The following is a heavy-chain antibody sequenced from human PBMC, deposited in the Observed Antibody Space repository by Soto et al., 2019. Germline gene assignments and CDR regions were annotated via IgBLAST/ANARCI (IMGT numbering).Heavy chain of an antibody. CDR1: GFTFSTYT. CDR3: AKARCSTTQCYVPDY. D-gene: IGHD2-2*01. V-gene: IGHV3-23*01. Sequence: EVQLLESGGDLVQPGGSLRLSCAASGFTFSTYTMSWVRQAPGKGLEWVSAISGSGGSPSYADSVQGRFTISRDNPKNTLYLQMNSLRAEDTAMYYCAKARCSTTQCYVPDYWGQGTLVTVSS. J-gene: IGHJ4*02. CDR2: ISGSGGSP.